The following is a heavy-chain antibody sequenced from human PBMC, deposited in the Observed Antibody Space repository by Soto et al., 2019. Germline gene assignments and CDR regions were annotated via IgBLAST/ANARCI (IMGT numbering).Heavy chain of an antibody. D-gene: IGHD3-22*01. J-gene: IGHJ4*02. CDR3: ARGDGDYDDGNGYLGRH. CDR2: INSDGSRT. Sequence: EVQLVESGGGIVQPGGSLRLSCAASGFTFSSYWMHWVRQAPGKGLVWVSRINSDGSRTSYADSAKGRFTISRDNAKNTVDLQMNSLRAEDTAVYYCARGDGDYDDGNGYLGRHWGQGTLVTVSS. CDR1: GFTFSSYW. V-gene: IGHV3-74*01.